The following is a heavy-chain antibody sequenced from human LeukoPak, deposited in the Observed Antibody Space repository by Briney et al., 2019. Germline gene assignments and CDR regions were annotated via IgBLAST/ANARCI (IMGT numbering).Heavy chain of an antibody. J-gene: IGHJ6*03. CDR3: AKVSEYYYDSSGYWIAFDYYYMDV. CDR1: GFTFSGYG. D-gene: IGHD3-22*01. Sequence: PGGSLRLSCAASGFTFSGYGMHWVRQAPGKGLEWVAFIRYDGSNKYYADSVKGRFTISRDNSKNTLYLQMNSLRAEDTAVYYCAKVSEYYYDSSGYWIAFDYYYMDVWGKGTTVTISS. CDR2: IRYDGSNK. V-gene: IGHV3-30*02.